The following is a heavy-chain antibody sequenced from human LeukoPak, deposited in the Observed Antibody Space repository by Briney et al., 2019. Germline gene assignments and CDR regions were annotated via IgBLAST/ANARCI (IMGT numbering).Heavy chain of an antibody. V-gene: IGHV3-48*01. CDR2: ISSSSSTI. CDR3: ARALRYFDWLSTSPEYNWFDP. J-gene: IGHJ5*02. D-gene: IGHD3-9*01. Sequence: PGGSLRLSCAASGFTFSSYSMNWVRQAPGKGLEWVSYISSSSSTIYYADSVKGRFTISRDNAKNSLYLQMNSPRAEDTAVYYCARALRYFDWLSTSPEYNWFDPWGQGTLVTVSS. CDR1: GFTFSSYS.